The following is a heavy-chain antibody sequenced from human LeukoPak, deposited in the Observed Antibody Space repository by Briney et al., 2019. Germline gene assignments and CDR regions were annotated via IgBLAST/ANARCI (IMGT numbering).Heavy chain of an antibody. CDR1: GFTFCSYS. J-gene: IGHJ4*02. V-gene: IGHV3-21*01. CDR2: ISSSSSYI. Sequence: GGSLRLSCAASGFTFCSYSMNWVRQAPGKGLEWVSSISSSSSYIYYADSVKGRFTISRDNAKNSLYLQMNSLRAEDTAVYYCARLGLTDYFDYWGQGTLVTVSS. CDR3: ARLGLTDYFDY.